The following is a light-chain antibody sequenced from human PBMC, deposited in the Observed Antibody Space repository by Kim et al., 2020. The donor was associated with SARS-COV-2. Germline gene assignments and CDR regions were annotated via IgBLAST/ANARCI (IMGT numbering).Light chain of an antibody. J-gene: IGKJ1*01. V-gene: IGKV1-27*01. Sequence: DIQMTQSPSSLSVSVGDRVTITCRASQGITNSLAWYQQKPGKVPQLLIYAASALQSGVPPRFSGSGSGPDFTLTISSLQPEDVATYYCQKYNSAPWTFGQGTKVDIK. CDR3: QKYNSAPWT. CDR1: QGITNS. CDR2: AAS.